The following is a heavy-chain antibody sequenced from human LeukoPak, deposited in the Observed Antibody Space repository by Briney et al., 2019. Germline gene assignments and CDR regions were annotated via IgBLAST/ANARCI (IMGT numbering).Heavy chain of an antibody. V-gene: IGHV4-34*01. Sequence: SETLSLTCAVYGGSFSGYYWSWIRQAPGKGLEWIGEINHSGSTNYNPSLKSRVTISVDTSKNQFSLKLSSVTAADTAVYYCARGGYGDLPGLDYWGQGTLVTVSS. CDR3: ARGGYGDLPGLDY. J-gene: IGHJ4*02. CDR1: GGSFSGYY. CDR2: INHSGST. D-gene: IGHD4-17*01.